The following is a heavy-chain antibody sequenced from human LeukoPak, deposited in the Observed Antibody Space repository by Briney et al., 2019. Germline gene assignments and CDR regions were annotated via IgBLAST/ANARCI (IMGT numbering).Heavy chain of an antibody. D-gene: IGHD5-24*01. Sequence: LRLSCAASGFTFDDYAMHWVRQAPGKGLEWIGYIYHSGSTYYNPSLKSRVTISVDRSKNQFSLKLSSVTAADTAVYYCARVEMATIFFDYWGQGTLVTVSS. CDR1: GFTFDDYA. V-gene: IGHV4-30-2*01. CDR2: IYHSGST. J-gene: IGHJ4*02. CDR3: ARVEMATIFFDY.